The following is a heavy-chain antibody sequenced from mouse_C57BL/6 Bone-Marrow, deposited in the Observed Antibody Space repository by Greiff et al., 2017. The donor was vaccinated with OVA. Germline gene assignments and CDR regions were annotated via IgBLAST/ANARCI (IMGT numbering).Heavy chain of an antibody. J-gene: IGHJ2*01. CDR2: IYPGDGDT. V-gene: IGHV1-80*01. CDR1: GYAFSSYW. Sequence: VKLMESGAELVKPGASVKISCKASGYAFSSYWMNWVKQRPGKGLEWIGQIYPGDGDTNSNGKFKGKATLTADKSYSTAYMQLSSLTADDSAVYFCAREVAKSYFAYWGQGTTRTVSS. D-gene: IGHD1-1*01. CDR3: AREVAKSYFAY.